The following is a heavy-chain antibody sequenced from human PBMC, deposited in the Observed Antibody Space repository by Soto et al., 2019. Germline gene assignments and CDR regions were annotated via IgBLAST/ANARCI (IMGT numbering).Heavy chain of an antibody. CDR1: GYTFTSYG. D-gene: IGHD2-2*01. J-gene: IGHJ6*03. V-gene: IGHV1-18*01. Sequence: ASVKVSCKASGYTFTSYGISWVRQAPGQGLEWMGWISAYNGNTNYAQKLQGRVTMTTDTSTSTAYMELRSLRSDDTAVYYCARFRGLVVPAASYYYYSMDGWGKGPRATVPS. CDR3: ARFRGLVVPAASYYYYSMDG. CDR2: ISAYNGNT.